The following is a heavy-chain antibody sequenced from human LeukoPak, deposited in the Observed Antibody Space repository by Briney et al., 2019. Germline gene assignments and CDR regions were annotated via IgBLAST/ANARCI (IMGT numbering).Heavy chain of an antibody. CDR3: ARDLGCTSTSCYAFDY. Sequence: GASVKVSCKASGYTFTGCYMHWVRQAPGQGLEWMGWINPNSGGTNYAQKFQGRVTMTRDTSISTAFMELSRLRSDDTAVYCCARDLGCTSTSCYAFDYWGQGTLVTVSS. J-gene: IGHJ4*02. V-gene: IGHV1-2*02. D-gene: IGHD2-2*01. CDR1: GYTFTGCY. CDR2: INPNSGGT.